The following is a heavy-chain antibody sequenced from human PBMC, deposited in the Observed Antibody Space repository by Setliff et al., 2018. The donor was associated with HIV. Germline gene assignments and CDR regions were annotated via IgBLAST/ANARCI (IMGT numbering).Heavy chain of an antibody. J-gene: IGHJ4*02. CDR1: GFTFSSHW. CDR3: ASIELAAMVPVDY. CDR2: INTKGRGI. Sequence: GGSLRLSCEASGFTFSSHWMHWVRQAPGKGLVHVSRINTKGRGITYADSVKGRFTISRDNAKNTVYLQMNSLRAEDTAVYYCASIELAAMVPVDYWGQGTLVTVSS. D-gene: IGHD5-18*01. V-gene: IGHV3-74*01.